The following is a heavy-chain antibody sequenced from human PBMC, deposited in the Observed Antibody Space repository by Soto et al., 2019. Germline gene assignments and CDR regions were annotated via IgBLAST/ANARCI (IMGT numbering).Heavy chain of an antibody. V-gene: IGHV5-51*01. Sequence: GESLKISCKNSGYTFTAYWIAWVRQMPGKGLEWMGSVFPVDSDTRYSPSFQGLVTVSADKSITTAYLQWSSLKASDTAIYYCARLDSGTYNFDYWGQGTLVTVSS. D-gene: IGHD1-26*01. CDR1: GYTFTAYW. CDR3: ARLDSGTYNFDY. J-gene: IGHJ4*02. CDR2: VFPVDSDT.